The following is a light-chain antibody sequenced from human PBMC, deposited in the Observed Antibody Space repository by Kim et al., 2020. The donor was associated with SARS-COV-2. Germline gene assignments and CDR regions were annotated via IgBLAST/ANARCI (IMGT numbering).Light chain of an antibody. CDR3: NSRDSSGTGV. CDR1: SLRSDY. J-gene: IGLJ3*02. V-gene: IGLV3-19*01. Sequence: SSELTQDPAVSVALGQTVRITCQGDSLRSDYASWYQQKPGQAPVLVTYGKNNRPSGIPDRFSGSSSGNTASLTITGAQAEDEADYYCNSRDSSGTGVPGG. CDR2: GKN.